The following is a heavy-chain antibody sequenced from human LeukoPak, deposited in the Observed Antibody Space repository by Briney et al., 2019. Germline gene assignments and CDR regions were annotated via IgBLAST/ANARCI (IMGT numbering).Heavy chain of an antibody. Sequence: GGSLRLSCAASGFTFGSYAMHWVRQAPGKGLEWVAVISYDGSNKYYADSVKGRFTISRDNSKNTLYLQMNSLRAEDTAVYYCARGNWLYGDYWGQGTLVTVSS. J-gene: IGHJ4*02. CDR3: ARGNWLYGDY. D-gene: IGHD6-19*01. CDR2: ISYDGSNK. V-gene: IGHV3-30-3*01. CDR1: GFTFGSYA.